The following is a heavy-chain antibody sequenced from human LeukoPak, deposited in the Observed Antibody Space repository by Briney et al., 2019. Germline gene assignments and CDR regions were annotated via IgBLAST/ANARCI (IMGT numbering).Heavy chain of an antibody. CDR2: ISGDGGST. CDR1: GFTFDDYA. CDR3: ATDGREFSFDY. D-gene: IGHD3-10*01. V-gene: IGHV3-43*02. Sequence: GGSLRLSCAASGFTFDDYAMHWVRQAPGMGLEWVSLISGDGGSTYYADSVKGRFTISRDNSKNSLYLQMNSLRTEDTALYYCATDGREFSFDYWGQGTLVTVSS. J-gene: IGHJ4*02.